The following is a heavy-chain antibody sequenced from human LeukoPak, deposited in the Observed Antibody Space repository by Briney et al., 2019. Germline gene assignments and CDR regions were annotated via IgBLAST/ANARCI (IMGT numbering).Heavy chain of an antibody. Sequence: GGSLRLSCAASGFTFSSYAMSWVRQAPGKGLEWVSAISGSGGSTYYADSVKGRFTISRDNSKNTLSLQMNSLRAEDTAVHYCAKGTVAGSWDYFDYWGQGTLVTVSS. CDR2: ISGSGGST. D-gene: IGHD6-13*01. V-gene: IGHV3-23*01. J-gene: IGHJ4*02. CDR1: GFTFSSYA. CDR3: AKGTVAGSWDYFDY.